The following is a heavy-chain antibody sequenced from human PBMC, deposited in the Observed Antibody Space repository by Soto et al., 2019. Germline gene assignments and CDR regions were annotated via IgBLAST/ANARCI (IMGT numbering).Heavy chain of an antibody. V-gene: IGHV3-7*01. CDR1: GFTFSSYW. J-gene: IGHJ6*02. CDR3: ARIQSPISNYYYGMDV. D-gene: IGHD5-18*01. Sequence: PGGSLRLSCAASGFTFSSYWMSWVRQAPGKGLEWVANIKQDGSEKYYVDSVKGRFTISRDNAKNSLYLQMKSLRAEDTAVYYCARIQSPISNYYYGMDVWGQGTTVTVSS. CDR2: IKQDGSEK.